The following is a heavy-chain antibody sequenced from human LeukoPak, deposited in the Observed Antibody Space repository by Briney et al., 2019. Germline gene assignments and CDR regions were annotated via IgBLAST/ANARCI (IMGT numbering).Heavy chain of an antibody. CDR1: GFTFSSYA. D-gene: IGHD3-22*01. CDR3: ARIFYDSSGYYYDY. V-gene: IGHV3-64*02. CDR2: ITSSGGST. J-gene: IGHJ4*02. Sequence: PSGSPRRSFAASGFTFSSYAMHWVRQAPGKGLEYVSAITSSGGSTFYADSVKGRFTISRDNSKNTLYLQMGSLRAEDMAVYYCARIFYDSSGYYYDYWGQGTLVTVSS.